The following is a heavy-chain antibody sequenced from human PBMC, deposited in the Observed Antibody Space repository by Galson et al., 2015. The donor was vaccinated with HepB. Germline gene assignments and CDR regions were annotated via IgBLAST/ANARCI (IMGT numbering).Heavy chain of an antibody. Sequence: SLRLSCAASGFTFSSYGMHWVRQAPGKGLEWVAVISYDGSNKYYADSVKGRFTISRDNSKNTLYLQMNSLRAEDTAVYYCAKDGIAAAGTPGDYWGQGTLVTVSS. CDR3: AKDGIAAAGTPGDY. J-gene: IGHJ4*02. CDR2: ISYDGSNK. D-gene: IGHD6-13*01. CDR1: GFTFSSYG. V-gene: IGHV3-30*18.